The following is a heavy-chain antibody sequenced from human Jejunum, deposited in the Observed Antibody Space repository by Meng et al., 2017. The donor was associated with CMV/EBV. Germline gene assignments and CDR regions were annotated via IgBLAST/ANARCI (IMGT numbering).Heavy chain of an antibody. CDR3: ARDNDGSSHYSQFDY. Sequence: GFPLNSYGIHWIRQFPRKGLEWVAVLWYDGSRKYFEDSVQGRFSISRDDSKNTVYLQMNSLRAEDAAVYYCARDNDGSSHYSQFDYWGQGTLVTVSS. V-gene: IGHV3-33*01. J-gene: IGHJ4*02. D-gene: IGHD3-22*01. CDR1: GFPLNSYG. CDR2: LWYDGSRK.